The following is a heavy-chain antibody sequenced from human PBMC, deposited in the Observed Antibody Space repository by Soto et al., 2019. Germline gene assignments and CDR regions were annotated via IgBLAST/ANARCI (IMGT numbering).Heavy chain of an antibody. V-gene: IGHV3-23*01. CDR3: AKDLVRGIAVSGTVFDY. D-gene: IGHD6-13*01. CDR2: ISASGGST. Sequence: EVQLLESGGGFVQPGGSLRLSCAVSGFTFSNYAMSWVRQAPGKGLEWVSGISASGGSTYYADSVRGRFTISRDKSKNTLYLQMNSLRAEDTAVYYCAKDLVRGIAVSGTVFDYWGQGTLVTVSS. CDR1: GFTFSNYA. J-gene: IGHJ4*02.